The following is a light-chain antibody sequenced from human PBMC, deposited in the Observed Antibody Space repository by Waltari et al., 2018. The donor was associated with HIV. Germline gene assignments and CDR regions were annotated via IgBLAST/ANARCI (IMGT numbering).Light chain of an antibody. Sequence: QSVLTQPPSASGTPGTRVTISRSGCSSNLGSNTVNWYQQLPGTAPKHLIYSNNQRPSGIPDRFSCSKSGTSASLDISGHQSEDEADYYCAAWDDSLAWVFGGGTKLTVL. CDR2: SNN. CDR1: SSNLGSNT. CDR3: AAWDDSLAWV. V-gene: IGLV1-44*01. J-gene: IGLJ3*02.